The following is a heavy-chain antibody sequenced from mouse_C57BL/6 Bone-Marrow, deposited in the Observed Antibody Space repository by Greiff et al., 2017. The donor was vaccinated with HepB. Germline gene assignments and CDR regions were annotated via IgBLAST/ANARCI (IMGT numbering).Heavy chain of an antibody. CDR2: ISNGGGST. CDR3: ASLNWDAMDY. CDR1: GFTFSDYY. J-gene: IGHJ4*01. Sequence: DVHLVESGGGLVQPGGSLKLSCAASGFTFSDYYMYWVRQTPEKRLEWVAYISNGGGSTYYPDTVKGRFTISRDNAKNTLYLQMSRLKSEDTAMYYCASLNWDAMDYWGQGTSVTVSS. D-gene: IGHD4-1*02. V-gene: IGHV5-12*01.